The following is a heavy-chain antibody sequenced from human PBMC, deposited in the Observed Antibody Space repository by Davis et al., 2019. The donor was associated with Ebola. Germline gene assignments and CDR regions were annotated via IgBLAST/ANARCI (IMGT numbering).Heavy chain of an antibody. D-gene: IGHD4-17*01. CDR2: ISSSSSYI. Sequence: GESLKISCAASGFTFSSYSMNWVRQAPGKGLEWVSSISSSSSYIYYADSVKGRFTISRDNAKNSLYLQMNSLRAEDTAVYYCARDRTVYGDYLFRAFDIWGQGTMVTVSS. CDR1: GFTFSSYS. J-gene: IGHJ3*02. CDR3: ARDRTVYGDYLFRAFDI. V-gene: IGHV3-21*01.